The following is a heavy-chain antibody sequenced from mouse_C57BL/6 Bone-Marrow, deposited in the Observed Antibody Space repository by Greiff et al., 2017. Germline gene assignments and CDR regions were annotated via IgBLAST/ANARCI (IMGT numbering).Heavy chain of an antibody. Sequence: VQLQQSGPELVKPGASVKISCKASGYTFTDYYMNWVKQSHGKSLEWIGDINPNNGGTSYNQKFKGKDTLTVDKSSSTAYMELRSLTSEDSAVYYCARGTTDFDYWGQGTTLTVSA. CDR1: GYTFTDYY. D-gene: IGHD1-1*01. CDR3: ARGTTDFDY. J-gene: IGHJ2*01. CDR2: INPNNGGT. V-gene: IGHV1-26*01.